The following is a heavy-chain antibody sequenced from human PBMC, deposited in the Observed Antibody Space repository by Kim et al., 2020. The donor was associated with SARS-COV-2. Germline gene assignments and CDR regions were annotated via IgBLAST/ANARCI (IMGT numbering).Heavy chain of an antibody. CDR3: ARVYCTSGNCATKALDI. CDR1: GYSFTSYS. V-gene: IGHV7-4-1*02. J-gene: IGHJ3*02. D-gene: IGHD2-8*01. Sequence: ASVKVSCKASGYSFTSYSLDWVRQAPGQGLEWMGWISTYTGNPTYALAFSGRFVISSDTSVSTAYLQISGLKDEDTAVYFCARVYCTSGNCATKALDIWG. CDR2: ISTYTGNP.